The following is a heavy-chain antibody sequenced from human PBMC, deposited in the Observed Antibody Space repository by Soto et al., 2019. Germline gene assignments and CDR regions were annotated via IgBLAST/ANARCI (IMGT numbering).Heavy chain of an antibody. CDR2: INHSGST. V-gene: IGHV4-34*01. D-gene: IGHD3-9*01. Sequence: PSETLSLTCAVYGGSSSGYYWSWIRQPPGKGLEWIGEINHSGSTNYNPSLKSRVTISVDTSKNQFSLKLSSVTAADTAVYYCARGPSYYDILTGYYSYYYYYGMDVWGQGTTVTVSS. J-gene: IGHJ6*02. CDR3: ARGPSYYDILTGYYSYYYYYGMDV. CDR1: GGSSSGYY.